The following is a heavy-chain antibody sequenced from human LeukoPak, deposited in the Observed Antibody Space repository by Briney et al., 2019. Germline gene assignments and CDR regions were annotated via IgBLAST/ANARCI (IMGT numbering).Heavy chain of an antibody. CDR1: GGSISSGTYY. CDR2: MYTGGTT. CDR3: ARDEGGSSSSVVKYFQH. Sequence: SETLSLTCTVSGGSISSGTYYWSWIRQPAGKGLEWIGRMYTGGTTNYNPSLKSRVTTSLDTSKNQFSLKLNSVTVADTAVYYCARDEGGSSSSVVKYFQHWGQGTLVTVSS. V-gene: IGHV4-61*02. D-gene: IGHD6-6*01. J-gene: IGHJ1*01.